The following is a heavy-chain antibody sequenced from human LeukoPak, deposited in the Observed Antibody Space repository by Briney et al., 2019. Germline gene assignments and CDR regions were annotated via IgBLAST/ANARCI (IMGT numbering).Heavy chain of an antibody. CDR1: GFTVSSNF. Sequence: GGSLRLSCAASGFTVSSNFMSWVRQAPGKGLEWVSDIYAGGDKYYGDPVKGRLPSSKNNFKNTVYLQMNSLRAEDTGMYYCARSGSGWFDYWGQGTLVTVS. CDR3: ARSGSGWFDY. D-gene: IGHD6-19*01. J-gene: IGHJ4*02. V-gene: IGHV3-53*01. CDR2: IYAGGDK.